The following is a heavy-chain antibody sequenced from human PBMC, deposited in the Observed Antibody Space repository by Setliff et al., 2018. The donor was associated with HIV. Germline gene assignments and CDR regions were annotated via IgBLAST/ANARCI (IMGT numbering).Heavy chain of an antibody. D-gene: IGHD2-8*02. V-gene: IGHV4-61*02. CDR2: IYTSGNI. CDR3: ARVSSTYWYSIFRNYYYHMDV. J-gene: IGHJ6*03. Sequence: KPSETLSLTCTGSGGSIGSGSYYWTWIRQPAGKGLEWIGRIYTSGNINYNPSLKSRVTISVDTSKTQFSLKLSSVTAADTAVYYCARVSSTYWYSIFRNYYYHMDVWGKGTTVTVSS. CDR1: GGSIGSGSYY.